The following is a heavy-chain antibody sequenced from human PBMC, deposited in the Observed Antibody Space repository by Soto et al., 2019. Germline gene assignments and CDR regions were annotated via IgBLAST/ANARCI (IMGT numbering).Heavy chain of an antibody. D-gene: IGHD6-13*01. J-gene: IGHJ6*02. Sequence: EVQLVESGGCLVQPGGSLRLSCAASGFTFSSDWMTWVRQAPGKGLEWVANIKEDGSEKYYVDSVKGRFTISRDNAEKSLYLQMNSLRAEDTAVYYCARGIQQLDSWGQGTTVTVSS. CDR1: GFTFSSDW. CDR2: IKEDGSEK. CDR3: ARGIQQLDS. V-gene: IGHV3-7*03.